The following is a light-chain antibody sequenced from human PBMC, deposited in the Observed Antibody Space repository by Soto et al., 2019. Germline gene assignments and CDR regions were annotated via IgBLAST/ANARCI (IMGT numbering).Light chain of an antibody. J-gene: IGLJ3*02. CDR3: QSWGTGGV. V-gene: IGLV4-69*01. Sequence: QSVLTQSPSASASLGASVKLTCTLSSGHNNYAIAWHQQQPEKGPRFLMRLNSDGSHSKGDGIPDRFSGSSSGAERYLTISSHQSDDEAAYYCQSWGTGGVFGGGTKLTVL. CDR2: LNSDGSH. CDR1: SGHNNYA.